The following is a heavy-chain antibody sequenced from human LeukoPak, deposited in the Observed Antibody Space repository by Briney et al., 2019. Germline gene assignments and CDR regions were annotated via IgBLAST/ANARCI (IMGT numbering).Heavy chain of an antibody. CDR2: IIPIFGTA. Sequence: SVKVACKASGCTFSSYAISWVRQAPGQGLEWMGGIIPIFGTANYAQKFQGRVTITADKFTSTAYMELSSLRYEDTAVYYCAIAVAGTGHFDYWSQGTLVTVSS. D-gene: IGHD6-19*01. CDR1: GCTFSSYA. CDR3: AIAVAGTGHFDY. V-gene: IGHV1-69*06. J-gene: IGHJ4*02.